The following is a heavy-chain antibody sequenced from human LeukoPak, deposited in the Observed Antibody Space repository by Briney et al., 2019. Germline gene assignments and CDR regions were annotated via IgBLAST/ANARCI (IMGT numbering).Heavy chain of an antibody. V-gene: IGHV3-30*02. CDR3: AKDSKRWKTYYYEAGSYYFDY. CDR2: IRYDGSNK. CDR1: GFTFSSYG. Sequence: GGSLRLSCAAPGFTFSSYGMHWVRQAPGKGLEWVAFIRYDGSNKYYADSVKGRFTISRDNSKNPLYLQMNSLRPEDTAVYYCAKDSKRWKTYYYEAGSYYFDYWGQGTRVAVSS. J-gene: IGHJ4*02. D-gene: IGHD3-10*01.